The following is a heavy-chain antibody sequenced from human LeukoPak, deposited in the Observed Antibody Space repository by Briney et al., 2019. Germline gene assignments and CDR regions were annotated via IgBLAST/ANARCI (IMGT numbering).Heavy chain of an antibody. D-gene: IGHD4-23*01. CDR1: GFTFSTYG. V-gene: IGHV3-23*01. Sequence: PGGTLRLSCPASGFTFSTYGMSWVRQAPGKGLEWVSAISGSGGFTYYADSVKGRFTISRDNSKNSLYLQMNSLRAEDTAVYYCARDFGRWFLDYWGQGTLVTVSS. CDR3: ARDFGRWFLDY. CDR2: ISGSGGFT. J-gene: IGHJ4*02.